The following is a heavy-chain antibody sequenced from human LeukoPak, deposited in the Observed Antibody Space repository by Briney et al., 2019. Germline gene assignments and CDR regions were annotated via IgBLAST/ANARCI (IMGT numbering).Heavy chain of an antibody. J-gene: IGHJ4*02. Sequence: GGSLRLSCAASGFTFSGYWMNWVRQSPGKGLEWVANINQDGSKISSVESVRGRFTISRDNAKNSLFLQMNSLRGEDTAVYYCAKGAIPDPLYYFDYWGQGTLVTVSS. CDR2: INQDGSKI. V-gene: IGHV3-7*02. D-gene: IGHD2-2*02. CDR1: GFTFSGYW. CDR3: AKGAIPDPLYYFDY.